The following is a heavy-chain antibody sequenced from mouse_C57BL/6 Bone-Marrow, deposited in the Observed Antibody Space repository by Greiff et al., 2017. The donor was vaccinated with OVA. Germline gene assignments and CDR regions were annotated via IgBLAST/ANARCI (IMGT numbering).Heavy chain of an antibody. CDR1: GYTFTSYG. CDR3: ARRGAGGYFDY. J-gene: IGHJ2*01. V-gene: IGHV1-81*01. CDR2: IYPRSGNT. Sequence: VKLVESGAELARPGASVKLSCKASGYTFTSYGISWVKQRTGQGLEWIGEIYPRSGNTYYNEKFKGKATLTADKSSSTAYMELRSLTSEDSAVYFCARRGAGGYFDYWGQGTTLTVSS.